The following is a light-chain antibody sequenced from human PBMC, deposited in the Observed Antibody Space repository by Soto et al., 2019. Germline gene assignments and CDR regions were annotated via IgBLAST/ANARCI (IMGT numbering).Light chain of an antibody. J-gene: IGLJ1*01. CDR1: SSDVGAYDY. CDR3: SSYTSSSTYV. Sequence: QSALTQPASVSGSPGQSITISCTGTSSDVGAYDYVSWYQQYPGKTPKVMISEVSNRPSGVSNRFSGSKSGNTASLTISGLQAEGEADYYCSSYTSSSTYVFGTGTKLTVL. V-gene: IGLV2-14*01. CDR2: EVS.